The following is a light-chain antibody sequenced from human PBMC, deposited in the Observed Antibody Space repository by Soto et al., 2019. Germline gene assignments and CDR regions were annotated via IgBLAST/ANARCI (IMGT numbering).Light chain of an antibody. CDR2: GAS. Sequence: EIVMMQSAATLSVSPGERATLSCRASQSVSSNLAWYQQKPGQAPRRLIFGASFRATGIPDRFSGSGSGTDFTLTISRLEPEDFAVYYCQQYGSSPTTFGQGTKVDIK. CDR1: QSVSSN. J-gene: IGKJ1*01. CDR3: QQYGSSPTT. V-gene: IGKV3-20*01.